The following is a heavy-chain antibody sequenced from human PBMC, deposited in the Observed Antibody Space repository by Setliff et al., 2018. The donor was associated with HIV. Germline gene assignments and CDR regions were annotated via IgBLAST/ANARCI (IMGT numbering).Heavy chain of an antibody. J-gene: IGHJ4*02. CDR1: GASLSGSGFY. D-gene: IGHD6-19*01. CDR2: IYYTGNT. CDR3: ARLGSGWNWVTRIDY. Sequence: PSETLSLTCNVSGASLSGSGFYWGWLRQPPGKGLQWIGSIYYTGNTYYNLSLTSRVTISLATSKNLFFLTVRSVTAADTGIYYCARLGSGWNWVTRIDYWGRGILVTVSS. V-gene: IGHV4-39*02.